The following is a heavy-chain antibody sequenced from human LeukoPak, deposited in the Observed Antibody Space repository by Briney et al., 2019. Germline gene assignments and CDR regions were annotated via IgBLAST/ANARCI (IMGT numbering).Heavy chain of an antibody. Sequence: PSETLSLTCTVYGGSISTYYWSWIRQPPGKGLEWIGYIHYSGTTNYNPSLKNRVTISLNTSKNQFSLNLSSVTAADTAVYYCARMGGYSGYATHWGQGTLVNVSS. CDR1: GGSISTYY. D-gene: IGHD5-12*01. V-gene: IGHV4-59*08. CDR2: IHYSGTT. J-gene: IGHJ4*02. CDR3: ARMGGYSGYATH.